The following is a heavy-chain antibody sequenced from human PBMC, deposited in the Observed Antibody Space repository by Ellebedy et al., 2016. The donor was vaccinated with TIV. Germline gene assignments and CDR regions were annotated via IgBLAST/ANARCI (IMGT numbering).Heavy chain of an antibody. J-gene: IGHJ4*02. V-gene: IGHV3-21*01. Sequence: GGSLRLXXAASGFTFSSYSMNWVRQAPGKGLEWVSSISSSSSYIYYADSVKGRFTISRDNSKNTLYLQMNSLRAEDTAVYYCARGTAMVTAQRSGGRLFDYWGQGTLVTVSS. CDR2: ISSSSSYI. D-gene: IGHD5-18*01. CDR1: GFTFSSYS. CDR3: ARGTAMVTAQRSGGRLFDY.